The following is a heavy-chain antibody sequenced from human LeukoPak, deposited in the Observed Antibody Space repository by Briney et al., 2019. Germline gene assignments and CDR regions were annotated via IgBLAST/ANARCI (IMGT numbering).Heavy chain of an antibody. Sequence: GGSLRLSCAASGFTFSSYSMNWVRQAPGKGLEWVSSISSSSSYIYYADSVKGRFTISRDNAKNSPYLQMNSLRAEDTAVYYCARDSGYYDILTASMDYWGQGTLVTVSS. V-gene: IGHV3-21*01. D-gene: IGHD3-9*01. CDR2: ISSSSSYI. J-gene: IGHJ4*02. CDR1: GFTFSSYS. CDR3: ARDSGYYDILTASMDY.